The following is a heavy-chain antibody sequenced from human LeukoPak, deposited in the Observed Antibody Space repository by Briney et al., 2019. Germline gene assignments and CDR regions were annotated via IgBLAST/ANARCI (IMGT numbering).Heavy chain of an antibody. J-gene: IGHJ6*02. Sequence: ASVKVSCKASGYTFTSYYMHWVRQAPGQGLEWMGGIIPIFGTANYAQKFQGRVTITADESTSTAYMELSSLRSEDTAVYYCARSPRITIFGVVITHTWPPDYYYYGMDVWGQGTTVTVS. CDR2: IIPIFGTA. CDR3: ARSPRITIFGVVITHTWPPDYYYYGMDV. D-gene: IGHD3-3*01. V-gene: IGHV1-69*13. CDR1: GYTFTSYY.